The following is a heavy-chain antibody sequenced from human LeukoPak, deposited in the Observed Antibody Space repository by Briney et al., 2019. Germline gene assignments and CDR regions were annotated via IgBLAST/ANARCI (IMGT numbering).Heavy chain of an antibody. CDR1: GLTLASYP. V-gene: IGHV3-23*01. Sequence: GGSLRLSCAASGLTLASYPMSWVRQAPGKGLEWLSALNSGGGDETYYADSVKGRFTISRDNSKNTLYLQMNSLRAEDTAVYYCAKDVEDFWSGYLDYWGQGTLVTVSS. CDR3: AKDVEDFWSGYLDY. D-gene: IGHD3-3*01. CDR2: LNSGGGDET. J-gene: IGHJ4*02.